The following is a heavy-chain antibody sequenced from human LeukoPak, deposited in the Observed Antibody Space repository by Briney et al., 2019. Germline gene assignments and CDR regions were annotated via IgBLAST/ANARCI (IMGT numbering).Heavy chain of an antibody. J-gene: IGHJ4*02. D-gene: IGHD6-13*01. CDR1: GGSITSYW. CDR3: ARGYSSSWNYFDY. CDR2: VFDSGST. V-gene: IGHV4-59*01. Sequence: PSTTPSLTCTVSGGSITSYWCSWIRHLPRQGLHWIGYVFDSGSTNYNPSLKSRVTVSLDTSKKQFSLKLSSVTAADTAVYYCARGYSSSWNYFDYWGQGTLVTVSS.